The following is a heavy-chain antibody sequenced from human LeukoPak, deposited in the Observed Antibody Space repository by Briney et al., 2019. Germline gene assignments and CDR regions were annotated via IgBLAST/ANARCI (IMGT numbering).Heavy chain of an antibody. V-gene: IGHV3-23*01. D-gene: IGHD6-19*01. J-gene: IGHJ4*02. Sequence: GGSLRLSCAASGFTFSSYAMSWVRQAPGKGLEWVSAISGSGGSTYYADSVKGRFTISRDNSKNTLYLQMNSLRAEDTAVYYRAKDQGKNSGWYAFGYWGQGTLVTVSS. CDR2: ISGSGGST. CDR1: GFTFSSYA. CDR3: AKDQGKNSGWYAFGY.